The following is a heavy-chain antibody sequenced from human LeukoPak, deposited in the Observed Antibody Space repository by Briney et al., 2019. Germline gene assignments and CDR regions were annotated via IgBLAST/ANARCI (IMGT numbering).Heavy chain of an antibody. D-gene: IGHD3-22*01. J-gene: IGHJ4*02. CDR2: ISWNSGSI. CDR1: GFTFDDYA. Sequence: GGSLRLSCVTSGFTFDDYAMHWVRQAPGKGLEWVSGISWNSGSIGYADSVKGRFTISRDNAKNSLYLQMNSLRAEDTALYYCAKADDSSGYYPQFDYWGQGTLVTVSS. V-gene: IGHV3-9*01. CDR3: AKADDSSGYYPQFDY.